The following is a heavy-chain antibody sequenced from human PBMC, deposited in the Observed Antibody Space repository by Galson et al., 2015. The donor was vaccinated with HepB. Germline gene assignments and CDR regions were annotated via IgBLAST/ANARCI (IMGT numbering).Heavy chain of an antibody. CDR3: ARVYFGSGSSSAYWYFDL. Sequence: SLRLSCAASGFTFSSYTMNWVRQAPGKGLESVSYISSTGTTMYYADSAKGRFTISRDNAQNSLYLQMNSLRDEDTAVYSCARVYFGSGSSSAYWYFDLWGRGALVTVSS. CDR1: GFTFSSYT. D-gene: IGHD3-10*01. V-gene: IGHV3-48*02. J-gene: IGHJ2*01. CDR2: ISSTGTTM.